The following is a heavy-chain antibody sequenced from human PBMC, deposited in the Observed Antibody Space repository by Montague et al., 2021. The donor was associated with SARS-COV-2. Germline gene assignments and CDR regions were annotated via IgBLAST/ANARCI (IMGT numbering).Heavy chain of an antibody. J-gene: IGHJ6*02. CDR3: AIEVGAMVYYYGMDV. CDR2: IYYSGST. D-gene: IGHD1-26*01. V-gene: IGHV4-34*01. CDR1: GGSFSGYY. Sequence: SETLSLTCAVYGGSFSGYYWSWIRQPPGKGLEWIGSIYYSGSTYYNLSLKSRVTISVDTSKNQFSLKLSSVTAADTAVYYCAIEVGAMVYYYGMDVWGQGTTVTVSS.